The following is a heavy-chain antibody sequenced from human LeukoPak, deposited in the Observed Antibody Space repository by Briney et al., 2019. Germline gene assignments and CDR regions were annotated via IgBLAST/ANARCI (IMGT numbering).Heavy chain of an antibody. CDR3: ARHVSSGCDYYYYYMDV. D-gene: IGHD6-19*01. Sequence: PSETLSLTCTASGGSISSYYWSWIRQPPGKGLEWIGYIYYSGSTNYNPSLKSRVTISVDTSKNQFSLKLSSVTAADTAVYYCARHVSSGCDYYYYYMDVWGKGTTVTVSS. V-gene: IGHV4-59*08. J-gene: IGHJ6*03. CDR2: IYYSGST. CDR1: GGSISSYY.